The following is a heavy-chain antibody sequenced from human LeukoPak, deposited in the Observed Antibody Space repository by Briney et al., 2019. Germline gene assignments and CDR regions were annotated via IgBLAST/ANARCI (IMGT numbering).Heavy chain of an antibody. V-gene: IGHV3-20*04. D-gene: IGHD3-10*01. CDR1: GFTFDDYG. CDR2: INWNGGST. Sequence: GGSLRLSCAASGFTFDDYGMSWVRQAPGKGLEWGSGINWNGGSTGYADSVKGRFTISRDNAKNSLYLQMNSLRAEDTALYYCARDKVLWFGESWFDPWGQGTLVTVSS. CDR3: ARDKVLWFGESWFDP. J-gene: IGHJ5*02.